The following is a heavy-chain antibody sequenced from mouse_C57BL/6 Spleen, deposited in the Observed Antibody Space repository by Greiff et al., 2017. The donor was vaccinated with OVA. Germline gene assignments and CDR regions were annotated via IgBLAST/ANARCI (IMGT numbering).Heavy chain of an antibody. CDR1: GFNIKDDY. V-gene: IGHV14-4*01. J-gene: IGHJ4*01. D-gene: IGHD2-4*01. CDR3: TTYYDYDDYAMDY. Sequence: EVQLQESGAELVRPGASVKLSCTASGFNIKDDYMHWVKQRPEQGLEWIGWIDPENGDTEYASKFQGKATITADTSSNTAYLQLSSLTSEDTAVYYRTTYYDYDDYAMDYWGQGTSVTVSS. CDR2: IDPENGDT.